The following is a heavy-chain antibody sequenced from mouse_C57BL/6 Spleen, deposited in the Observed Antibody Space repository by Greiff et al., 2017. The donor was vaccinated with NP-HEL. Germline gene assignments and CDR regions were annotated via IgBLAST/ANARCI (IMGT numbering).Heavy chain of an antibody. CDR3: ARGGYYSNFWFAY. CDR2: IYPGDGDT. D-gene: IGHD2-5*01. CDR1: GYAFSSYW. V-gene: IGHV1-80*01. J-gene: IGHJ3*01. Sequence: VQLKESGAELVKPGASVKISCTASGYAFSSYWMNWVRQRPGKGLEWIGQIYPGDGDTNYNGKFKGKATLTADNSSSTAYMQLSSLTSEDSAVYFCARGGYYSNFWFAYWGQGTLVTVSA.